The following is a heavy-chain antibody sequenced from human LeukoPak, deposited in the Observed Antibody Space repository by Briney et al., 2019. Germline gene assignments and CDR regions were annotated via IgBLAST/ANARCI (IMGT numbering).Heavy chain of an antibody. CDR3: ARGSCSGGSCYEYDAFDI. J-gene: IGHJ3*02. Sequence: KPSETLSLTCTVSGGSISSGDYYWSWIRQPPGKGLEWIGYIYYSGSTYYNPSLKSRVAISVDTSKNQFSLKLSSVTAADTAVYYCARGSCSGGSCYEYDAFDIWGQGTMVTVSS. CDR2: IYYSGST. D-gene: IGHD2-15*01. V-gene: IGHV4-30-4*02. CDR1: GGSISSGDYY.